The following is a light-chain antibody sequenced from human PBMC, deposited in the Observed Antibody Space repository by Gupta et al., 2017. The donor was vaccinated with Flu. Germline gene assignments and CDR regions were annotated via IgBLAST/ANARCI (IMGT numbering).Light chain of an antibody. CDR3: SSYTSSSTYV. V-gene: IGLV2-14*01. J-gene: IGLJ1*01. CDR1: SSDVGGYNY. CDR2: EVS. Sequence: QSALTQPAPVSGSPGQSPHLPCTATSSDVGGYNYVSWYQQHPGKAPKLMIYEVSNRPSGVSNRFSGSKSGNTASLTISGLQAEDEADYYCSSYTSSSTYVFGTGTKVTVL.